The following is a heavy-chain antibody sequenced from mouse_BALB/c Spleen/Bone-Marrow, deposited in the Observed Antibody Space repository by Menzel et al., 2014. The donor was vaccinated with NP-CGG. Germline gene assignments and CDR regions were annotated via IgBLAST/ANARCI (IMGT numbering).Heavy chain of an antibody. V-gene: IGHV3-6*02. J-gene: IGHJ2*01. CDR2: ISYDGIN. Sequence: EVQVVESGPGLVKPSQSLSLTCSVTGYSITSSYYWNWIRQFPGNKLEWMGYISYDGINNYNPSLKNRISITRDTSKNQFFLRLNSVTTEDTATYYCAALWSEGYYFDYWGQGATLTVS. CDR1: GYSITSSYY. CDR3: AALWSEGYYFDY.